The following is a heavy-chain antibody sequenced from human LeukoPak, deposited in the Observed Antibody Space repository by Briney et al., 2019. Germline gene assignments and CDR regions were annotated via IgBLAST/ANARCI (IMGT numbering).Heavy chain of an antibody. D-gene: IGHD6-13*01. V-gene: IGHV3-48*04. CDR1: GFTFSSYW. J-gene: IGHJ4*02. CDR3: ARVRIAAAGTRYDY. CDR2: ISSSGSTI. Sequence: GGSLRLSCAASGFTFSSYWMSWVRQAPGKGLEWVSYISSSGSTIYYADSVKGRFTISRDNAKNSLYLQMNSLRAEDTAVYYCARVRIAAAGTRYDYWGQGTLVTVSS.